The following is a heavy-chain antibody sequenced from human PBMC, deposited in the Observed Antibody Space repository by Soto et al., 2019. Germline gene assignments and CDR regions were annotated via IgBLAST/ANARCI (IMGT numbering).Heavy chain of an antibody. CDR2: INPSGGST. V-gene: IGHV1-46*01. Sequence: ASVKVSCKASGYTFTSYYMHWVRQAPGQGLEWMGIINPSGGSTSYAQKFQGRVTMTRDTSTSTVYMELSSLRSEDTAVYYCARVSNDFWSGYQYYYYYGMDVWGQRTTVTVSS. D-gene: IGHD3-3*01. CDR3: ARVSNDFWSGYQYYYYYGMDV. J-gene: IGHJ6*02. CDR1: GYTFTSYY.